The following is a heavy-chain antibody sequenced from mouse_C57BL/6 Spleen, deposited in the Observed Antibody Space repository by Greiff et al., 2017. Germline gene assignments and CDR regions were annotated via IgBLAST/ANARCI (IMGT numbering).Heavy chain of an antibody. CDR2: ISNLAYSI. V-gene: IGHV5-15*01. CDR3: ARHPYCNYGYFDV. J-gene: IGHJ1*03. CDR1: GFTFSDYG. D-gene: IGHD6-5*01. Sequence: EVQLKESGGGLVQPGGSLKLSCAASGFTFSDYGMAWVRQAPRKGPEWVAFISNLAYSIYYADTVTGRFTISRENAKNTLYLEMSSLRSEDTAMYYCARHPYCNYGYFDVWGTGTTVTVSS.